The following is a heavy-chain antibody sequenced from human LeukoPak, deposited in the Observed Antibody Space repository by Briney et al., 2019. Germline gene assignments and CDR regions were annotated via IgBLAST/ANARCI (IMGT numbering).Heavy chain of an antibody. V-gene: IGHV1-69*06. CDR3: ARASVDTLNTIDY. CDR2: IIPIFGTA. D-gene: IGHD5-18*01. CDR1: GGTFSSYA. Sequence: GSSVKVSCKASGGTFSSYAISWVRQAPGQGLEWMGGIIPIFGTANYAQKPQGRVTITADKSTSTAYMELSSPRSEDTAVYYCARASVDTLNTIDYWGQGTLVTVSS. J-gene: IGHJ4*02.